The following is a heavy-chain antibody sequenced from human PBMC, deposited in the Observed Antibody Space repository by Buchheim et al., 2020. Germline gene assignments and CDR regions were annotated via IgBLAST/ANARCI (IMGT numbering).Heavy chain of an antibody. CDR3: ARGVRVLEMATIGY. Sequence: PGQGLEWMGIINPSGGSTSYAQKFQGRVTMTRDTTTSTAYMELSSLRSEAPAACYCARGVRVLEMATIGYWGQGTL. J-gene: IGHJ4*02. D-gene: IGHD5-24*01. CDR2: INPSGGST. V-gene: IGHV1-46*01.